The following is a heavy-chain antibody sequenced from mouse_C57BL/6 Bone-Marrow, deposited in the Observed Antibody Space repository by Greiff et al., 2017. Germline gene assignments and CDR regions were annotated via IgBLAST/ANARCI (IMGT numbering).Heavy chain of an antibody. V-gene: IGHV14-4*01. J-gene: IGHJ3*01. Sequence: EVQLQQSGAELVRPGASVKLSCTASGFNIKDDYMPWVKQRPEQGLEWIGWIDPENGDTEYASKFQGKATITADTSSNTAYLQLSSLTSEDTAVYYCTRDYDWFAYWGQGTLVTVSA. CDR1: GFNIKDDY. CDR2: IDPENGDT. D-gene: IGHD2-4*01. CDR3: TRDYDWFAY.